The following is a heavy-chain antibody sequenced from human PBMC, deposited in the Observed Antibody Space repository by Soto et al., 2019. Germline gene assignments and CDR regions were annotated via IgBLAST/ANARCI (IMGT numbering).Heavy chain of an antibody. V-gene: IGHV3-11*01. D-gene: IGHD3-16*01. Sequence: VGSLRLSCASSVFTFSDYYMTCIRHAPGSGLEWVSYISSSSGTISYANSVKGRFTISRDNAQNSLYLQMNSLRAEDTAVYYCAHGGFGGVPVPFEDWGQGTLVNVSS. CDR1: VFTFSDYY. CDR3: AHGGFGGVPVPFED. J-gene: IGHJ4*02. CDR2: ISSSSGTI.